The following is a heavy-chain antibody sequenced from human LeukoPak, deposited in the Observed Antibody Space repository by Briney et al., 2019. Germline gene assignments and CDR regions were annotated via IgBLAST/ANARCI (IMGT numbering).Heavy chain of an antibody. J-gene: IGHJ4*02. V-gene: IGHV3-30*03. CDR3: ARERRVDTTFDY. CDR2: ISYDGSNK. CDR1: GFTFSSYG. Sequence: GGSLRLSCAASGFTFSSYGMHWVRQAPGKGLEWVAVISYDGSNKYYADSVKGRFTISRDNSKNTLYLQMNSLRAEDTAVYYCARERRVDTTFDYWGQGTLVTVSS. D-gene: IGHD5-18*01.